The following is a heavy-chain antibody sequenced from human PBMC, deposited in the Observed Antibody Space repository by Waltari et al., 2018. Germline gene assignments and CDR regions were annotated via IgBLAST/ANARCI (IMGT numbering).Heavy chain of an antibody. D-gene: IGHD6-13*01. CDR1: GFIFSSNA. V-gene: IGHV3-23*01. CDR3: AKFGHGLGISNTWSNNWFDP. Sequence: EEQVLESGGALLHPGGSLRLSRAASGFIFSSNALSWVRQAPGKGLEWVSLISGRSTGAYYADSVKGRFTISRDNSKNTLYLQMNSLRVEDTAVYYCAKFGHGLGISNTWSNNWFDPWGQGTLVTVSS. J-gene: IGHJ5*02. CDR2: ISGRSTGA.